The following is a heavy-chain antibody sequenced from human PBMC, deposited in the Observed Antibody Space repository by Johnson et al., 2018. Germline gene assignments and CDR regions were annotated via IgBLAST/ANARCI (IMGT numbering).Heavy chain of an antibody. CDR1: GFTFSTYW. CDR2: IKEDGSEK. D-gene: IGHD4-17*01. Sequence: VQLVQSGGGLVQAGGSLRLSCAASGFTFSTYWMTWLRQAPGKGLEWVANIKEDGSEKYYVDSVKGRFTTSRDNAKNSLYLQLNSLRVEDTAVYYCARDCLAYADYGCFQDWGQGTLVTVSS. V-gene: IGHV3-7*01. CDR3: ARDCLAYADYGCFQD. J-gene: IGHJ1*01.